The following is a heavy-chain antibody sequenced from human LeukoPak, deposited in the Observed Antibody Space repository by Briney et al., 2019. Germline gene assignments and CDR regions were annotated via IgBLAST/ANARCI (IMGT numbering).Heavy chain of an antibody. D-gene: IGHD6-19*01. CDR3: ATLGGWHDD. CDR1: GFTFSSYA. Sequence: PGGSLRLSCAASGFTFSSYAMSWVRQAPGKGLEWVSAISGSGGSTHYAVSVKGRFTISRDNSKNTLYLQMNILRAEDTAVYYCATLGGWHDDWGQGTLVTVSS. CDR2: ISGSGGST. J-gene: IGHJ4*02. V-gene: IGHV3-23*01.